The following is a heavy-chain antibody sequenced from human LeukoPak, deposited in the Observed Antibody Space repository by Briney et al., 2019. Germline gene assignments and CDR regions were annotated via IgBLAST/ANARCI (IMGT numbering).Heavy chain of an antibody. V-gene: IGHV3-15*01. D-gene: IGHD5-18*01. Sequence: GGSLRLSCKGSGFTFTNACMSWVRLAPGKGLEWVGHIKSQTDGGTTDYAAPVKGRVTISRDDSKNTLYLQLNSLKTEDTAVYYCTTGTWIQLWLADYWGQGTLVTVSS. CDR2: IKSQTDGGTT. CDR3: TTGTWIQLWLADY. J-gene: IGHJ4*02. CDR1: GFTFTNAC.